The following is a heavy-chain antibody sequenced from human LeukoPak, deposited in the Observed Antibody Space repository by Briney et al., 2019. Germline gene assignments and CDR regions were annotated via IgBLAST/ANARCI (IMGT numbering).Heavy chain of an antibody. D-gene: IGHD3-22*01. V-gene: IGHV3-30*02. Sequence: GGSLRLSCAASGFTFSSYGMHWVRQAPGKGLEWVAFIRYDGSNKYYADSVKGRFTISRDNSKNTLYLQMNSLRAEDTAVYYCAREGGDYYDSSGYGNWFDPWGQGTLVTVSP. CDR1: GFTFSSYG. CDR2: IRYDGSNK. J-gene: IGHJ5*02. CDR3: AREGGDYYDSSGYGNWFDP.